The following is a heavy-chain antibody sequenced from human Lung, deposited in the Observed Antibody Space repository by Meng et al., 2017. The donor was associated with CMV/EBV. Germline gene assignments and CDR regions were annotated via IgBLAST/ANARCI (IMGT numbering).Heavy chain of an antibody. J-gene: IGHJ4*02. CDR2: IRDKDSRYST. CDR3: ARTSRRTRDFDY. V-gene: IGHV3-72*01. CDR1: GFTFSDHY. D-gene: IGHD1-7*01. Sequence: GESLKISCTASGFTFSDHYMEWIRQAPGRGLEWIARIRDKDSRYSTDYAASVRGRFTISRDDSKLLLLEMTSLKTEDTAVYYCARTSRRTRDFDYRGQGTLVTVSS.